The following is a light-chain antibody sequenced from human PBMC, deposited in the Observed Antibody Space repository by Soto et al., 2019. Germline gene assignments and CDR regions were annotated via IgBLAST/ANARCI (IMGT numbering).Light chain of an antibody. Sequence: QSVLTQPASVSGSPGQLITISCTGTSSDVAAYNYVSWYQQHPGKAPKLMVYDVSNRPSGVSNRFSGSKSGNTASLTISGLQAEDEADYYCSSYTSGGNYVFGTGTKVTVL. CDR3: SSYTSGGNYV. J-gene: IGLJ1*01. CDR2: DVS. V-gene: IGLV2-14*03. CDR1: SSDVAAYNY.